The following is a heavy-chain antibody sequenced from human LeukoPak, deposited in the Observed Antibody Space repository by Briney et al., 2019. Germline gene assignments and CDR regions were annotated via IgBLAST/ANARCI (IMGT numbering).Heavy chain of an antibody. CDR1: GFTFSSYG. CDR2: ISGSGDTT. CDR3: AKTHASSVFLFDY. D-gene: IGHD6-6*01. V-gene: IGHV3-23*01. J-gene: IGHJ4*02. Sequence: GGSLRLSCAASGFTFSSYGMSWVRQAPGKGLEWVSGISGSGDTTYYADSVEGRFTISRDNSKNTLYLQMNSLRAEDTAVYFCAKTHASSVFLFDYWGQGTLVTVSS.